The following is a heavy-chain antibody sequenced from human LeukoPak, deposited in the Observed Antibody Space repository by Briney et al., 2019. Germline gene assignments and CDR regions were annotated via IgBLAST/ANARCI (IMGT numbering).Heavy chain of an antibody. CDR2: ISYDGSNK. CDR1: GFTFSSYA. Sequence: PGGSLRLSCAASGFTFSSYAMHWVRQAPGKGLEWLAVISYDGSNKYYADSVKGRFTISRDNSKNTLYLQMNSLRAEDTAIHYCAKVPYSDYGSGRPPFMDVWGQGTTVAVSS. CDR3: AKVPYSDYGSGRPPFMDV. V-gene: IGHV3-30*07. D-gene: IGHD3-10*01. J-gene: IGHJ6*02.